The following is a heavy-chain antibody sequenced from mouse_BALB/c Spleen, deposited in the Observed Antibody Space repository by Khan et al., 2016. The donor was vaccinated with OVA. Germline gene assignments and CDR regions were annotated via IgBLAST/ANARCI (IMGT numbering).Heavy chain of an antibody. CDR2: IWGDGST. V-gene: IGHV2-3*01. J-gene: IGHJ4*01. D-gene: IGHD2-1*01. CDR1: GFSLTSYG. Sequence: QVQLKQSGPGLVAPSQSLSITCTVSGFSLTSYGANWVRQPPGKGLEWLGAIWGDGSTNYHSGLKSRLSISKDNSKSQVFLKLNSLQTDDTATYYGAKWGNSSYAMDYWGQGTSVTVSS. CDR3: AKWGNSSYAMDY.